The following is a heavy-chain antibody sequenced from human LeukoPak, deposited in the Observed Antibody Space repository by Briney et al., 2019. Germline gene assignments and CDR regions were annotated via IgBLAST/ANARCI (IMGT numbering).Heavy chain of an antibody. J-gene: IGHJ5*02. CDR3: ARDRYCGPSNTVTTSPHNWFDP. V-gene: IGHV4-31*03. Sequence: PSETLSLTCTVSGGSISSGGYYWSWIRQHPGKGLEWIGYIYYSGSTYYNPSLKSRVTISVDTSKNQFSLKLSSVTAADTAVYYCARDRYCGPSNTVTTSPHNWFDPWGQGTLVTVSS. D-gene: IGHD4-17*01. CDR2: IYYSGST. CDR1: GGSISSGGYY.